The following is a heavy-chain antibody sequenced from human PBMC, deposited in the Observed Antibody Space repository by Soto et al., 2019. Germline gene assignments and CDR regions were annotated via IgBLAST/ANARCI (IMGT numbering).Heavy chain of an antibody. CDR2: FDPEDGET. V-gene: IGHV1-24*01. CDR1: GYTLTELS. CDR3: ARDRPYYDFWSGPDSFDY. D-gene: IGHD3-3*01. Sequence: ASVKVSCKVSGYTLTELSMHWVRQAPGKGLEWMGGFDPEDGETIYAQKLQGRVTMTTDTSTSTAYMELRSLRSDDTAVYYCARDRPYYDFWSGPDSFDYWGQGTLVTVSS. J-gene: IGHJ4*02.